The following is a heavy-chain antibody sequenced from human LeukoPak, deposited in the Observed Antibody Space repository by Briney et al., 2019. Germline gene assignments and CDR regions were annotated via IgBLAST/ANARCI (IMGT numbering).Heavy chain of an antibody. CDR2: ISSSGRTI. Sequence: PGGSLRLPCAASGFTFSSDEMNWVRQAPGKGLEWVSYISSSGRTIYYADSVKGRFTVSRDNAKNSLYLQMNSLRAEDTAVYYCARGLLLDWGQGTLVTVSS. D-gene: IGHD2/OR15-2a*01. CDR1: GFTFSSDE. V-gene: IGHV3-48*03. J-gene: IGHJ4*02. CDR3: ARGLLLD.